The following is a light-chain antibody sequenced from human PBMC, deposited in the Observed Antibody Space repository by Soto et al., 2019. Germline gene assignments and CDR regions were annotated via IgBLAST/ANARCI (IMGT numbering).Light chain of an antibody. CDR3: QAWDSITYVV. CDR2: QDK. V-gene: IGLV3-1*01. J-gene: IGLJ2*01. Sequence: SSELTQPPSVSVSPGQTATITCSGDNLGSKYVCWYQQRPGQSPVLVMYQDKYRPSGIPDRFSGANSGSTATLTITGTQAMDEADYYCQAWDSITYVVFGGGTKVTVL. CDR1: NLGSKY.